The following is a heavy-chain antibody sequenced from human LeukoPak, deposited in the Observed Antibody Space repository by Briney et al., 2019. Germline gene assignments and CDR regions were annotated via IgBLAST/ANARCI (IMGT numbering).Heavy chain of an antibody. CDR1: GFTFSTYT. V-gene: IGHV3-21*01. CDR2: ISSSSSYI. Sequence: PGGSLRLSCEASGFTFSTYTMNWVRQAPGKGLEWVSSISSSSSYIYYADSVKGRFTISRDNAKNSLYLQMNSLRAEDTAVYYRASLSRWSVDYWGQGTLVTVSS. CDR3: ASLSRWSVDY. J-gene: IGHJ4*02. D-gene: IGHD6-13*01.